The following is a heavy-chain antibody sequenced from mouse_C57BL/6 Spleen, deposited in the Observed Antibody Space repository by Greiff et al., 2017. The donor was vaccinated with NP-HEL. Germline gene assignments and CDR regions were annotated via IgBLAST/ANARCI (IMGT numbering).Heavy chain of an antibody. CDR1: GYAFTNYL. V-gene: IGHV1-54*01. D-gene: IGHD3-2*02. CDR3: ARSGTAQAIFDY. CDR2: INPGSGGT. Sequence: VQLQQSGAELVRPGTSVKVSCKASGYAFTNYLIEWVKQRPGQGLEWIGVINPGSGGTNYNEKFKGKATLTADKSSSTAYMQLSSLTSEDSAVYFCARSGTAQAIFDYWGQGTTLTVSS. J-gene: IGHJ2*01.